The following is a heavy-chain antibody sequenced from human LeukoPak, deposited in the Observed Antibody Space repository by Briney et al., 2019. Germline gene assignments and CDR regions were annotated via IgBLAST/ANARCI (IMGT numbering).Heavy chain of an antibody. D-gene: IGHD4-23*01. CDR1: GGSISSYY. Sequence: SETLSLTCIVSGGSISSYYWSWIRQPPAKGLEWIGYIYYSWSTNYNPSLKSRVTISVDTSKNQFSLKLSSVTAADTAVYYCARRTVVRDDAFDIWGQGTMVTVSS. V-gene: IGHV4-59*08. CDR2: IYYSWST. J-gene: IGHJ3*02. CDR3: ARRTVVRDDAFDI.